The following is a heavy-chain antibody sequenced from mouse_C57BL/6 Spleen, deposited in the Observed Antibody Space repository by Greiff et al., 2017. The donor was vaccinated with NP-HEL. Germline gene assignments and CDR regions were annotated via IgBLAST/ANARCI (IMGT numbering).Heavy chain of an antibody. V-gene: IGHV6-3*01. J-gene: IGHJ3*01. CDR1: GFTFSNYW. D-gene: IGHD2-4*01. Sequence: EVMLVESGGGLVQPGGSMKLSCVASGFTFSNYWMNWVRQSPEKGLEWVAQIRFKSDNYATHYAESVKGRFTISRDDYKSSVYLQMNNLRAEDTGIYYCTRDDYDTADWGQGTLVTVSA. CDR2: IRFKSDNYAT. CDR3: TRDDYDTAD.